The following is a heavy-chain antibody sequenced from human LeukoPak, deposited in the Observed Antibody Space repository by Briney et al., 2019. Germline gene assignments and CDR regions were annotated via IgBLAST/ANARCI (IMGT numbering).Heavy chain of an antibody. CDR2: IVVGSGNT. CDR3: AADDILTGRDY. Sequence: GASVKVSCKASGFTFTSSAMQWVRQARGQRLEWIGWIVVGSGNTNYAQKFQERVTITTDMSTSTAYMELSSLRSEDTAVYYCAADDILTGRDYWGQGTLVTVSS. J-gene: IGHJ4*02. CDR1: GFTFTSSA. D-gene: IGHD3-9*01. V-gene: IGHV1-58*02.